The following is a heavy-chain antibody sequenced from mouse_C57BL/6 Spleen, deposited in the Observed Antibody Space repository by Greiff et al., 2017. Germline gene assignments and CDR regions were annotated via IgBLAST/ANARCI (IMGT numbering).Heavy chain of an antibody. Sequence: EVQLVESGPGLVQPGASLKISCTASGFSFTGYYMNWVQQSPEKSLEWIGEINHSSGGTTYKQKFKGKGTFTVDKSSSTAYMQLKRLTAEDAAGYCCGRGGYYGYFDVWGTGTTVTVSA. CDR2: INHSSGGT. J-gene: IGHJ1*03. D-gene: IGHD2-2*01. CDR1: GFSFTGYY. V-gene: IGHV1-42*01. CDR3: GRGGYYGYFDV.